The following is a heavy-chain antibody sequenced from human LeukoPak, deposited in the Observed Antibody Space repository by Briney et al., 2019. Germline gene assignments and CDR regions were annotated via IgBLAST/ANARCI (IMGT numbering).Heavy chain of an antibody. D-gene: IGHD2-21*01. Sequence: SETLSLTCAIYGGSFGTHSWTWIRQPPGKGLEWVGEIHQSGSTNYNPSLRSRVIISVDTSKNQFSVRLRSVTAADTAMYFCTRGNMSPGSFHGMDVWGQGTMVT. CDR3: TRGNMSPGSFHGMDV. J-gene: IGHJ6*02. V-gene: IGHV4-34*01. CDR2: IHQSGST. CDR1: GGSFGTHS.